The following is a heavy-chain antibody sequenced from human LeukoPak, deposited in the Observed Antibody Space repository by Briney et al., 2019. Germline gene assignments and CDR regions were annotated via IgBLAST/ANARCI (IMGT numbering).Heavy chain of an antibody. Sequence: SETLSLTCTVSGGSISSYYWSWIRQPPGKGLEWIGYIYYSGSTNYNPSLKSRVTISVDTSKNQFSLKLSSVTAADTAVYYCARLSVGYCSSASCYSADYWGQGTLVTVSP. D-gene: IGHD2-2*01. V-gene: IGHV4-59*12. CDR1: GGSISSYY. J-gene: IGHJ4*02. CDR3: ARLSVGYCSSASCYSADY. CDR2: IYYSGST.